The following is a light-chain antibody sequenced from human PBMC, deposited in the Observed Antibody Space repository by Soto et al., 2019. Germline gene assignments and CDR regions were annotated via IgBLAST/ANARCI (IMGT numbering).Light chain of an antibody. CDR2: GAS. J-gene: IGKJ1*01. CDR3: QQYSMAPLT. CDR1: QSVSRY. Sequence: EIVLTQSPGTLSLSPGERATLSCRTSQSVSRYLAWYQQKAGQAPRLVIFGASSRATGIPDRFSASGSGTDFTLTISRLEPEDFAVYYCQQYSMAPLTFGQGTKVDIK. V-gene: IGKV3-20*01.